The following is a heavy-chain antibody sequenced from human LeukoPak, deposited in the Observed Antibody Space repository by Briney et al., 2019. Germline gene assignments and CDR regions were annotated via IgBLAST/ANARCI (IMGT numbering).Heavy chain of an antibody. CDR2: ISSSSSYT. D-gene: IGHD4-17*01. J-gene: IGHJ6*04. CDR3: ARVPSMTTVTRYYYYGMDV. Sequence: GGSLRLSCAASGFTFSDYYMSWIRQAPGKGLEWVSYISSSSSYTNYADSVKGRFTISRDNAKNSLYLQMNNLRAEDTAVYYCARVPSMTTVTRYYYYGMDVWGKGTTVTVSS. CDR1: GFTFSDYY. V-gene: IGHV3-11*06.